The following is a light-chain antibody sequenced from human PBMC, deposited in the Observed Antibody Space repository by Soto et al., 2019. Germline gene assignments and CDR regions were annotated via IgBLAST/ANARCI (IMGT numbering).Light chain of an antibody. Sequence: QTVVTQPPSASGTPGQRVSISCSGSRSNIGSNTVNWYQQLPGTAPKLLIYSNDRRPSGVPDRFSGSKSGTSASLAISGLQSEDEAGYYCAAWDDSLNGAVFGGGTQLTVL. CDR3: AAWDDSLNGAV. CDR2: SND. J-gene: IGLJ7*01. CDR1: RSNIGSNT. V-gene: IGLV1-44*01.